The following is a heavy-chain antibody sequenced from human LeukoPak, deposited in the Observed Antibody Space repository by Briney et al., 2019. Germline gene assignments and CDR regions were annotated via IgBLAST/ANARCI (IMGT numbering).Heavy chain of an antibody. V-gene: IGHV1-2*02. CDR2: INPTSGGT. CDR3: ARAQAYYDILTGYTNMDV. J-gene: IGHJ6*03. Sequence: ASVKVSCKASGYTFTGYYMHWVRQAPGQGLEWMGWINPTSGGTNYAQKFQGRVTMTRDTSISTAYMELSRLRSDDTAVYYCARAQAYYDILTGYTNMDVWGKGTTVTVSS. CDR1: GYTFTGYY. D-gene: IGHD3-9*01.